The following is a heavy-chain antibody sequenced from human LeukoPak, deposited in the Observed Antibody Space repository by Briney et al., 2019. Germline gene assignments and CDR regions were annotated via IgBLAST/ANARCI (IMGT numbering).Heavy chain of an antibody. D-gene: IGHD1-26*01. CDR3: ARETRGSYVPGLDS. CDR2: IKLDGSEK. Sequence: PGGSLRLSCAASGFSLSNYWISWVRQAPGKGLEWVANIKLDGSEKYYMTSVKGRFTISRDNAKNSLNLQMNSLRAEDTAVYYCARETRGSYVPGLDSWGQGTLVTVSS. J-gene: IGHJ4*02. V-gene: IGHV3-7*01. CDR1: GFSLSNYW.